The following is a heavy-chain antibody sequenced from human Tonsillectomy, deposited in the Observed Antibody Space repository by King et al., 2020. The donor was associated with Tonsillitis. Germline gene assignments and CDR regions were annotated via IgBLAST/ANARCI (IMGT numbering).Heavy chain of an antibody. Sequence: QLVQSGAEVEKPGASVKVSCKPSGYTFTDYYIHWVRQAPGQGLEWMGWINPNSGGTNSAQKFQGRVTLTRDTSISTAYMELSRLRSDDTAVYYCAREGVAATYVNWFDPWGQGTLVTVSS. CDR3: AREGVAATYVNWFDP. D-gene: IGHD6-13*01. CDR2: INPNSGGT. CDR1: GYTFTDYY. J-gene: IGHJ5*02. V-gene: IGHV1-2*02.